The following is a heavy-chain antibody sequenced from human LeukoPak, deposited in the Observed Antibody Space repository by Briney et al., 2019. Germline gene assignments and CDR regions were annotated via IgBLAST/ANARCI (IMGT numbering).Heavy chain of an antibody. CDR1: GFTFSSYG. V-gene: IGHV3-33*01. Sequence: GGSLRLSCAASGFTFSSYGMHWVRQAPGKGLEWVAVMWFDGSNIYYADSVKGRFTISRDNSKNTLYLQMDSLRAEDTAVYYCARVNPSNSGFYAYWGQGTLVTVSS. J-gene: IGHJ1*01. CDR3: ARVNPSNSGFYAY. D-gene: IGHD1-26*01. CDR2: MWFDGSNI.